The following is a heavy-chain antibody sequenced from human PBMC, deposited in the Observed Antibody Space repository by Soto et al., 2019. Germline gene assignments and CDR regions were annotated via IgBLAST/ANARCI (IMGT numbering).Heavy chain of an antibody. CDR3: ARDSRRYRDPKFDY. CDR2: IWYDGSNK. D-gene: IGHD3-16*02. J-gene: IGHJ4*02. CDR1: GFTFSSYG. Sequence: GGSLRLSCAASGFTFSSYGMHWVRQAPGKGLEWVAVIWYDGSNKYYADSVKGRFTISRDNSKNTLYLQMNSLRAEDTAVYYCARDSRRYRDPKFDYWGQGTLVTVSS. V-gene: IGHV3-33*01.